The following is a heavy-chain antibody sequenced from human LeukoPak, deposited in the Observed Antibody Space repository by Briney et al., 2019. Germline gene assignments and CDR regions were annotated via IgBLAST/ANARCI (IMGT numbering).Heavy chain of an antibody. Sequence: GGSLRLSCAASGFTVSSNYMSWVRQAPGKGLEWVSVIYSGGSTYYADSVKGRFTIYRDNSKNTLYLQMNSLRAEDTAVYYCARDSSGDAFDIWGQGTMVTVSS. V-gene: IGHV3-53*01. D-gene: IGHD6-25*01. J-gene: IGHJ3*02. CDR2: IYSGGST. CDR1: GFTVSSNY. CDR3: ARDSSGDAFDI.